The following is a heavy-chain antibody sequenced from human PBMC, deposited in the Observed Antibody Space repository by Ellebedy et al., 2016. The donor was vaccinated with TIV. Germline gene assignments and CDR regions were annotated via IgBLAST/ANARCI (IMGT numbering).Heavy chain of an antibody. Sequence: SETLSLXCTVSGGSISSSSYYWGWIRQPPGKGLEWIGSIYYSGSTYYNPSLKSRVTISVDTSKNQFSLKLSSVTAADMAVYYCARGVRWAGYYYYMDVWGKGTTVTVSS. CDR3: ARGVRWAGYYYYMDV. D-gene: IGHD2-8*01. V-gene: IGHV4-39*01. CDR1: GGSISSSSYY. CDR2: IYYSGST. J-gene: IGHJ6*03.